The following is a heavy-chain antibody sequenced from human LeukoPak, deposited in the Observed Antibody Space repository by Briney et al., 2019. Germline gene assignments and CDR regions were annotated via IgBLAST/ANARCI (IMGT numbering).Heavy chain of an antibody. CDR3: ARDGIASGYYYYMDV. CDR2: ISSSGSTI. Sequence: GGSLRLSCAASGFTFSDYAMTWVRQAPGKGLEWVSYISSSGSTIYYADSVKGRFTISRDNAKNSLYLQMNSLRAEDTAVYYCARDGIASGYYYYMDVWGKGTTVTISS. CDR1: GFTFSDYA. J-gene: IGHJ6*03. D-gene: IGHD2-21*01. V-gene: IGHV3-48*03.